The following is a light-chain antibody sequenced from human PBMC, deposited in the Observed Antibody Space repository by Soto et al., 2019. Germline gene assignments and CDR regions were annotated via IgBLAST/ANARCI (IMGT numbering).Light chain of an antibody. CDR1: QSISSW. CDR2: DAS. CDR3: QQYNSYPYT. V-gene: IGKV1-5*01. Sequence: DIQMTQSPSTLSASVGDRVTITCRASQSISSWLAWYQQKPGKAPKLLIYDASSLESGVPSRFSGSGSGTEFTLTISSLQPDDFATYYCQQYNSYPYTFCQGTKLAIK. J-gene: IGKJ2*01.